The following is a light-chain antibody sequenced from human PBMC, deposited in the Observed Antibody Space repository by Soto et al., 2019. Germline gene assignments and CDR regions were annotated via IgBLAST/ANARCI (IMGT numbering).Light chain of an antibody. V-gene: IGKV3-11*01. CDR1: QYINTR. Sequence: EIVLTQSPATLSSFPGDRVTLSCRASQYINTRLAWYQHRPGQAPRLLIYQTSIRAAGIPARFSASGSGTDFTLTISDVQPEDSAVYYCQQSSNWPPEITFGQGTRLEIK. CDR2: QTS. CDR3: QQSSNWPPEIT. J-gene: IGKJ5*01.